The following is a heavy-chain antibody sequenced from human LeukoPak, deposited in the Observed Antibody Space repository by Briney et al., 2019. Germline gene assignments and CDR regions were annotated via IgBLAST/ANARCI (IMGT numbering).Heavy chain of an antibody. CDR2: IYYSGST. V-gene: IGHV4-30-4*07. CDR3: ARGKYYYDSSDAFDI. J-gene: IGHJ3*02. CDR1: GGSISSGGYS. D-gene: IGHD3-22*01. Sequence: SQTLSLTCAVSGGSISSGGYSWSWIRQPPGKGLEWIGYIYYSGSTYYNPSLKSRVTISVDTSKNQFSLKLSSVTAADTAVYYCARGKYYYDSSDAFDIWGQGTMVTVSS.